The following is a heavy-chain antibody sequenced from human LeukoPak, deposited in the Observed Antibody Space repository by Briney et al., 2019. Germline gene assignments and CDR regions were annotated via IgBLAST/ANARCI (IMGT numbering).Heavy chain of an antibody. J-gene: IGHJ5*02. CDR3: ALSPGIAAAGTRWFDP. CDR1: GGSISSGDYY. Sequence: PSETLSLTCTVSGGSISSGDYYWSWIRQPPGKGLEWIGYIYYSGSTYYNPSLKSRVTISVDTSKNQFSLKLSSVTAADTAVYYCALSPGIAAAGTRWFDPWGQGTLVTVSS. CDR2: IYYSGST. V-gene: IGHV4-30-4*01. D-gene: IGHD6-13*01.